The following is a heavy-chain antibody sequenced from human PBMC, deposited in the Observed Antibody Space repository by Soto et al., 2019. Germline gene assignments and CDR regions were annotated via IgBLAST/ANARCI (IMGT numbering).Heavy chain of an antibody. V-gene: IGHV1-46*03. CDR1: GYPFSNYH. CDR2: IDPDNGRT. CDR3: TRMSRSFDY. Sequence: QVLLEQSGAEVRRPGASVKISCQASGYPFSNYHMHWVRQAPGQGLEWMGMIDPDNGRTKFAQSLQGRVTMTRDTSTNSVYMEPRALKSEDTAIYFCTRMSRSFDYWGQGSHVTVSS. J-gene: IGHJ4*02.